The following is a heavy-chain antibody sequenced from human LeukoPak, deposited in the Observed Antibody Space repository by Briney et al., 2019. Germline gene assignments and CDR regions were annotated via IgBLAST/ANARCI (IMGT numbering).Heavy chain of an antibody. Sequence: GGSLRLSCAASGFTFSSYAMSWVRQAPGKGLEWGSAISGSGGSTYYADSVKGRFTISRDNSKNTPYLQMNSLRAEDTAVYYCAKSPPRYSSGWYSLYFDYWGQGTLVTVSS. CDR1: GFTFSSYA. D-gene: IGHD6-19*01. CDR3: AKSPPRYSSGWYSLYFDY. CDR2: ISGSGGST. V-gene: IGHV3-23*01. J-gene: IGHJ4*02.